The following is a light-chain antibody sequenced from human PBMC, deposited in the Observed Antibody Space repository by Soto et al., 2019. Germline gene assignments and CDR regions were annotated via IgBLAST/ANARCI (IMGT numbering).Light chain of an antibody. Sequence: EIVMTQSPATLSVSPGERATLSCRASQSLSSNLAWYQQKPGQAPRLLIYGASARATGIPARFSGSGSGTEFTLTISSLQSGDFAVYYCQQYNNWPPMAFGQGTKVEIK. J-gene: IGKJ1*01. V-gene: IGKV3-15*01. CDR1: QSLSSN. CDR3: QQYNNWPPMA. CDR2: GAS.